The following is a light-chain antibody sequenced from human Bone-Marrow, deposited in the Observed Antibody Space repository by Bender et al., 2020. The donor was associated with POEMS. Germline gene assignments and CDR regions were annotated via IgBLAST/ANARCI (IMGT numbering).Light chain of an antibody. V-gene: IGLV2-23*03. CDR3: SSYAVASTL. CDR2: EGS. Sequence: QSALTQPASVSGSPGQSITISCTGTSSDIGSYNFVSWYQQHPGKAPQLLIYEGSRRPSGVSNRFSGSKSGNGASLTISGLQAEDEADYYCSSYAVASTLFGAETTLSVL. CDR1: SSDIGSYNF. J-gene: IGLJ2*01.